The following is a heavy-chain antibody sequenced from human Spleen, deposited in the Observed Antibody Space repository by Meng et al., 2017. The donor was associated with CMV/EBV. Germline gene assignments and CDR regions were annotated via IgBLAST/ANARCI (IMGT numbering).Heavy chain of an antibody. CDR1: GFTFSSYS. D-gene: IGHD3-3*01. V-gene: IGHV3-21*01. CDR3: ARGAVRFLEWLPSPTYYYYGMDV. J-gene: IGHJ6*02. CDR2: ISSSSSYI. Sequence: GGSLRLSCAASGFTFSSYSMNWVRQAPGKGLEWVSSISSSSSYIYYADSVKGRFTISRDNAKNSLYLQMNSLSAEDTAVYYCARGAVRFLEWLPSPTYYYYGMDVWGQGTTVTVSS.